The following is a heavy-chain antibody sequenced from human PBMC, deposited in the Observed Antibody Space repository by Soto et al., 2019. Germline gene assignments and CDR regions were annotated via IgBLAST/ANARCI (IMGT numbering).Heavy chain of an antibody. CDR2: FYYSGST. D-gene: IGHD2-2*03. J-gene: IGHJ6*02. V-gene: IGHV4-39*01. CDR3: ARLNGFCDGTKCRGYYGMDV. CDR1: GGSISSSSYS. Sequence: SETLSLTCTVSGGSISSSSYSWGWIRQPPGKGPEWIGTFYYSGSTYYNPSLLSRVTISVDTSKNEFSLRLNSVTAADTAVYYCARLNGFCDGTKCRGYYGMDVWGRGTTVTVSS.